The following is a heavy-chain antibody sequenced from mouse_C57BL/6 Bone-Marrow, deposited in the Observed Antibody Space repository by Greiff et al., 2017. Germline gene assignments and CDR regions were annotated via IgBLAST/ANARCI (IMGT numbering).Heavy chain of an antibody. J-gene: IGHJ2*01. Sequence: QVQLQQPGAELVKPGASVKMSCKASGYTFTSYWITWVKQRPGQGLEWIGDIYPGSGSTNYNEKFKSKATLTVDTSSSTAYMQLSSLTSEDSAVYYCARRGLLLRDFDYWGQGTTLTVAA. CDR3: ARRGLLLRDFDY. CDR1: GYTFTSYW. CDR2: IYPGSGST. D-gene: IGHD2-3*01. V-gene: IGHV1-55*01.